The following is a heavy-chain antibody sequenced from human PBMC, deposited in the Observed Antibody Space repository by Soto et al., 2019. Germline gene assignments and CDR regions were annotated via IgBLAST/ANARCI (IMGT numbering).Heavy chain of an antibody. Sequence: SETLSLTCPFYGLSFSCYYLSWIRQPPGKGLEWIGEINHSGSTNYNPSLKSRVTISVDTSKNQFSLKLSSVTAADTAVYYCARGTVVIVYYYGMDVWGQGTTVTVSS. CDR3: ARGTVVIVYYYGMDV. D-gene: IGHD3-22*01. CDR2: INHSGST. V-gene: IGHV4-34*01. J-gene: IGHJ6*02. CDR1: GLSFSCYY.